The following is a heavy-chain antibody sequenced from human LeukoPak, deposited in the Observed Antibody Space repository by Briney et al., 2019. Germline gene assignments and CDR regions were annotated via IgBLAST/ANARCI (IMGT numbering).Heavy chain of an antibody. J-gene: IGHJ4*02. CDR2: IYYSGST. V-gene: IGHV4-39*01. CDR1: GGSISSGDYY. CDR3: ASDSSGWRYYFDY. D-gene: IGHD6-19*01. Sequence: PSETLSLTCTVSGGSISSGDYYWGWIRQPPGEGLEWIGSIYYSGSTYYNPSLKSRVTISVDTSKNQFSLKLSSLTAADTAVYYCASDSSGWRYYFDYWGQGTLVTVSS.